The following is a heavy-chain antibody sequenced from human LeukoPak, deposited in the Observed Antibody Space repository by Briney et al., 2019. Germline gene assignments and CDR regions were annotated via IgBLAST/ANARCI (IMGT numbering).Heavy chain of an antibody. CDR2: IWYDGSNK. J-gene: IGHJ4*02. Sequence: GGSLRLSCVASGFIFSTYAMYWVRQAPGKGLEWVAVIWYDGSNKYYANSVKGRFTISRDNAKNSLYLQMNSLRAEDTAVYFCAMIEQVVSNVEGGYWGQGTLVTVSS. CDR1: GFIFSTYA. V-gene: IGHV3-33*03. CDR3: AMIEQVVSNVEGGY. D-gene: IGHD6-6*01.